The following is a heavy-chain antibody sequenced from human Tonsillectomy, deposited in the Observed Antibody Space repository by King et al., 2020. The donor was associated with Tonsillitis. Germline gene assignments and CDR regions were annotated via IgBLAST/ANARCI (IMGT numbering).Heavy chain of an antibody. Sequence: LQLVQSGAEVKKPGESLRISCEGSGYSFSTYCISWVRQMPGKGLEWMGRIDPSDSNTNYSPSFQGHVTISVDKSISTAYLQWSSLKASDTAMYYCASSIEDLDYWGQGTLVTVSS. J-gene: IGHJ4*02. CDR2: IDPSDSNT. CDR1: GYSFSTYC. CDR3: ASSIEDLDY. D-gene: IGHD1-26*01. V-gene: IGHV5-10-1*01.